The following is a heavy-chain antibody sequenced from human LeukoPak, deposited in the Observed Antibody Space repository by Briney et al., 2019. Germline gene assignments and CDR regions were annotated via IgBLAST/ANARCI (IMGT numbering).Heavy chain of an antibody. V-gene: IGHV3-21*01. Sequence: AGGSLRLSCAASGFTFSSYSMNWVRQAPGKGLEWVSSISSSSSYIYYADSVKGRFTISRDNAKNSLYLQMNSLRAEDTAVYYCAREDCSSTSCYEVWFDPWGQGTLVTVSS. D-gene: IGHD2-2*01. CDR2: ISSSSSYI. CDR3: AREDCSSTSCYEVWFDP. J-gene: IGHJ5*02. CDR1: GFTFSSYS.